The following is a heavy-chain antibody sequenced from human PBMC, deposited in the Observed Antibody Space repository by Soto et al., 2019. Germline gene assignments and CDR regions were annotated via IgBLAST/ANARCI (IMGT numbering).Heavy chain of an antibody. CDR3: ARSAGYCSSTSCYTNYYYGMDV. J-gene: IGHJ6*02. CDR2: IYYSGST. D-gene: IGHD2-2*02. CDR1: GGSISSGGYY. Sequence: PSETLSLTCTVSGGSISSGGYYWSWIRQHPGKGLEWIGYIYYSGSTYYNPSLKSRVTISVDTSKNQFSLKLSSVTAADTAVYYCARSAGYCSSTSCYTNYYYGMDVWGQGTTVTVS. V-gene: IGHV4-31*03.